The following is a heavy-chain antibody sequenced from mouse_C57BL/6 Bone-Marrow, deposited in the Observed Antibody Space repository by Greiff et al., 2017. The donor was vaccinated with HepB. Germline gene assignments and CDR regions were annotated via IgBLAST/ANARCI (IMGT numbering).Heavy chain of an antibody. Sequence: EVNVVESGEGLVKPGGSLKLSCAASGFTFSSYAMSWVRQTPEKRLEWVAYISSGGDYIYYADTVKGRFTISRDNAMNTLDLQMSSLKSEDTAMYYCTRARYYYGSSPFAYWGQGTLVTVSA. J-gene: IGHJ3*01. D-gene: IGHD1-1*01. CDR1: GFTFSSYA. CDR2: ISSGGDYI. CDR3: TRARYYYGSSPFAY. V-gene: IGHV5-9-1*02.